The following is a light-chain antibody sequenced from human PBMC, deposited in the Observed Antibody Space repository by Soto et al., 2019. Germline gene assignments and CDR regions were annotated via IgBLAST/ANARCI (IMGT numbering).Light chain of an antibody. J-gene: IGKJ5*01. CDR2: TAS. CDR3: QQRHSYPIT. CDR1: QGISPY. V-gene: IGKV1-9*01. Sequence: DIQLTQSPSFLSASVGDRVTITCRASQGISPYLAWYQQKPGKAPKLLIHTASTLQSGVPSRCSGSGSGTEFTLTISSLQPEDFASYYCQQRHSYPITFGQGTRLEIK.